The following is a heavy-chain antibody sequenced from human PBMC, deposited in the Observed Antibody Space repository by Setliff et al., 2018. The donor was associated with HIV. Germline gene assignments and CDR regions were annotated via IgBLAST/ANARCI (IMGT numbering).Heavy chain of an antibody. CDR2: INYSGTT. Sequence: PSETLSLTCAIYGGSFSGNYWSWIRQPPGKGLEWIGEINYSGTTNHNPFLKSRVTISVDTSKKQFSLKLKSVTAADSAIYYCARGPPAEDYYYYMDVWDKGTTVTVSS. J-gene: IGHJ6*03. CDR1: GGSFSGNY. CDR3: ARGPPAEDYYYYMDV. V-gene: IGHV4-34*01.